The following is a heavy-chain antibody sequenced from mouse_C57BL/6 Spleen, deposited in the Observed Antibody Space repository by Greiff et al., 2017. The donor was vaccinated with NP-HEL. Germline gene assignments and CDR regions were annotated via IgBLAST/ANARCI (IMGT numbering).Heavy chain of an antibody. J-gene: IGHJ2*01. CDR1: GYTFTSYW. CDR2: IDPSDSYT. CDR3: ARGMGAQALDY. V-gene: IGHV1-69*01. Sequence: QVQLQQPGAELVMPGASVKLSCKASGYTFTSYWMHWVKQRPGQGLEWIGEIDPSDSYTNYNQKFKGKSTLTVDKSSSTAYMQLSSLTSEDSAVYYCARGMGAQALDYWGQGTTLTVSS. D-gene: IGHD3-2*02.